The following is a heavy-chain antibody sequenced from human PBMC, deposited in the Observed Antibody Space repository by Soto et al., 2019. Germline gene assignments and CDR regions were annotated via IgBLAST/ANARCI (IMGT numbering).Heavy chain of an antibody. J-gene: IGHJ6*02. CDR1: GGSFSGYY. CDR2: INHSGST. Sequence: SETLSLTCAVYGGSFSGYYWSWIRQPPGKGLEWIGEINHSGSTNYNPSLKSRVTISVDTSKNQFSLKLSSVTAADTAVYYCARQISTTSSYVKDVWGQGTTVTGSS. V-gene: IGHV4-34*01. D-gene: IGHD4-17*01. CDR3: ARQISTTSSYVKDV.